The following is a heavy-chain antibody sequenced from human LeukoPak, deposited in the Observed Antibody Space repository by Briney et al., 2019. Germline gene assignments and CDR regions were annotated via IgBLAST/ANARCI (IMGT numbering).Heavy chain of an antibody. J-gene: IGHJ4*02. CDR3: ARYCSSTNCYASDY. CDR1: GDSISNYY. V-gene: IGHV4-59*01. CDR2: IYYSGST. D-gene: IGHD2-2*01. Sequence: PSETLSLTCTVSGDSISNYYWSWIRQPPGKGLEWIGYIYYSGSTNYNPSLKSRVTISVDTSKNQFSLKLSSVAAADTAVYYCARYCSSTNCYASDYWGQGTLVTVSS.